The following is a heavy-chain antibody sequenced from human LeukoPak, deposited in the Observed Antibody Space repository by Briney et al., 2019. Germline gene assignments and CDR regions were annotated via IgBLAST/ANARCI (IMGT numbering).Heavy chain of an antibody. CDR3: ARGYSSSWYNWFDP. CDR2: INNDGSTT. Sequence: PGGSLRLSCAASGFTFSNYWMHWVRQAPGKGLVWVSQINNDGSTTRYADSVKGRFTISRDNAENTLYLQMNSLRAEDAAVYYCARGYSSSWYNWFDPWGQGTLVTVSS. CDR1: GFTFSNYW. J-gene: IGHJ5*02. D-gene: IGHD6-13*01. V-gene: IGHV3-74*01.